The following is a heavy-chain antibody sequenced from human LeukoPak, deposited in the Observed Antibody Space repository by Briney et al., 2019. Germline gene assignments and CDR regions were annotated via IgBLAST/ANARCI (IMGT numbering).Heavy chain of an antibody. J-gene: IGHJ4*02. CDR1: SGSINSYY. D-gene: IGHD3-9*01. V-gene: IGHV4-4*07. CDR3: ARPGYTALHSFLDS. CDR2: IYTTGTT. Sequence: SETLSLTCTVCSGSINSYYWGWVRQPAGRGLEWIGRIYTTGTTHYNPSLKSRLTMSVDTSKRQFSLNLRSVTAADTACYFWARPGYTALHSFLDSWGQGTLVTVSS.